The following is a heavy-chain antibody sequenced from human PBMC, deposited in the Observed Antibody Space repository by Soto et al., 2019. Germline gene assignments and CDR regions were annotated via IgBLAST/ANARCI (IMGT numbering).Heavy chain of an antibody. CDR1: GGSFSGYY. V-gene: IGHV4-34*01. CDR2: INHSGST. Sequence: SETLSLTCAVYGGSFSGYYWSWIRQPPGKGLEWIGEINHSGSTNYNPSLKSRVTISVDTSKNQFSLKLSSVTAADTAVYYCARAPTTYYYGSGSYYLPSDWGQGTLVTVSS. CDR3: ARAPTTYYYGSGSYYLPSD. J-gene: IGHJ4*02. D-gene: IGHD3-10*01.